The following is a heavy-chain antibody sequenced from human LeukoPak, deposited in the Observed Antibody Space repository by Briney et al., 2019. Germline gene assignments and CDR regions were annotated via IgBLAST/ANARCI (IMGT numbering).Heavy chain of an antibody. Sequence: SVNVSCKASGGTFSSYAISWVRQAPGQGLEWMGRIIPILGIANYAQKFQGRVTITADKSTSTAYMELSSLRSEDTAVYYCASIYGSGSPDAFDIWGQGTMVTVSS. CDR1: GGTFSSYA. CDR2: IIPILGIA. CDR3: ASIYGSGSPDAFDI. D-gene: IGHD3-10*01. V-gene: IGHV1-69*04. J-gene: IGHJ3*02.